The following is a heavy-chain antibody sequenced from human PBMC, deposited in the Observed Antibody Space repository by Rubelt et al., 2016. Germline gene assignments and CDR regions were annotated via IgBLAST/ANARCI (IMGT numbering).Heavy chain of an antibody. CDR2: IYHSGST. CDR1: GYSISSGYY. D-gene: IGHD6-19*01. J-gene: IGHJ4*02. V-gene: IGHV4-38-2*02. CDR3: ARDHSSGWYLEGFFDY. Sequence: QVQLQESGPGLVKPSETLSLTCTVSGYSISSGYYWGWIRQPPGKGLEWIGSIYHSGSTYYNPALKSRVTISVDRSKNQFSLKLSSGTAADTAVYYCARDHSSGWYLEGFFDYWGQGTLVTVSP.